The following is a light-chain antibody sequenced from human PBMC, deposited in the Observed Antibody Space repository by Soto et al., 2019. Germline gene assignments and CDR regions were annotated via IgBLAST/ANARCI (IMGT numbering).Light chain of an antibody. CDR3: QQYHNYPPIT. Sequence: EIVMTQSPATLSVSPGERATLSCRASQSISTYLAWYQQKPGQAPWLLIFGASTRATVIPAMFSGSGSGTEFTLTISGLQSEDFAIYYCQQYHNYPPITFGQGTRLEIK. CDR2: GAS. J-gene: IGKJ5*01. CDR1: QSISTY. V-gene: IGKV3D-15*01.